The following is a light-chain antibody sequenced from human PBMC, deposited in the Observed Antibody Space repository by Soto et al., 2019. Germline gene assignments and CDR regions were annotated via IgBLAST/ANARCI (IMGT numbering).Light chain of an antibody. CDR2: AAS. CDR3: QGLNDYPIT. J-gene: IGKJ5*01. V-gene: IGKV1-9*01. CDR1: QGISSY. Sequence: DIKLTQSPSFLSASVGDRVTITCRASQGISSYLAWYQQKPGEAPKFLIYAASTLGGGVPSRFNGSGSGTEFTLTISSLQPEDFATYFCQGLNDYPITFGQGTRLEIK.